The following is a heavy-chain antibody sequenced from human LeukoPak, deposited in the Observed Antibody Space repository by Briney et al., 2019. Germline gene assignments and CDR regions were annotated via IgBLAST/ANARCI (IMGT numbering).Heavy chain of an antibody. Sequence: PGGSLRLSCAASGFTLSSYWMSWVRQAPGKGLEWVANMNQDGGEKYYVDSVKGRFTISRDNAKNSLYLQMTSLRADDTAVYYCARDRDVVRGALSPSDNWGQGTLVTVSS. J-gene: IGHJ4*02. D-gene: IGHD3-10*01. CDR2: MNQDGGEK. CDR3: ARDRDVVRGALSPSDN. CDR1: GFTLSSYW. V-gene: IGHV3-7*01.